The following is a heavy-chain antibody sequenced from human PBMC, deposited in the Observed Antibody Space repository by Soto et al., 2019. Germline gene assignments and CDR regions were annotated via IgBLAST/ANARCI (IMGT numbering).Heavy chain of an antibody. CDR2: ISAYNGNT. CDR3: ARDPQYYYGSGRSYNWFDP. V-gene: IGHV1-18*01. Sequence: ASVKVSCKASGYTFTGYGISWVRQAPGQGLEWMGRISAYNGNTNYAQKLQGRVTMTTDTSTSTAYMELRSLRSDDTAVYYCARDPQYYYGSGRSYNWFDPWGQGTLVTVSS. CDR1: GYTFTGYG. J-gene: IGHJ5*02. D-gene: IGHD3-10*01.